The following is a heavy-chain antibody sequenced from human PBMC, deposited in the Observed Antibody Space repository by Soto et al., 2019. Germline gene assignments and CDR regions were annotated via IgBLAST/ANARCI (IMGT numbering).Heavy chain of an antibody. Sequence: SETLSLTCTVSGGSISSYYWSWIRQPPGKGLEWIGHIYYSGSTNYNPSLKSRVTISVDTSRNQFSLKLSSVTAADAAVYYRARERARGIAAAGIDYWGQGPLVTVS. CDR2: IYYSGST. J-gene: IGHJ4*02. CDR1: GGSISSYY. CDR3: ARERARGIAAAGIDY. V-gene: IGHV4-59*01. D-gene: IGHD6-13*01.